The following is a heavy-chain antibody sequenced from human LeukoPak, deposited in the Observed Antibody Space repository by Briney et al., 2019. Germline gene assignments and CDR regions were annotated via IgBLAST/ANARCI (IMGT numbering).Heavy chain of an antibody. CDR3: ARRGTNGVCSFDP. CDR2: MNPNSGNT. Sequence: ASVKVSCKASGYTFTSYDINWVRQATGQGLEWMGWMNPNSGNTGYAQKFQGRVTITRNTSISTAYMELSSLRSEDTAMYYCARRGTNGVCSFDPWGQGTLVTVSS. V-gene: IGHV1-8*03. D-gene: IGHD2-8*01. J-gene: IGHJ5*02. CDR1: GYTFTSYD.